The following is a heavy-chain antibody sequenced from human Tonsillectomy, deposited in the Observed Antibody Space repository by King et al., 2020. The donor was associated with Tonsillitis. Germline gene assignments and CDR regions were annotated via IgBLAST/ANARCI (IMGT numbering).Heavy chain of an antibody. Sequence: VQLVQSGAEVKKPGSSVKVSCKTSGGTFNTYVISWVRQAPGQGLEWMGGIIPSFETANYAQKFQGRVTITADKSTSTAYMELSSLRSEDTAVYYCARSSRDRWFDPWGQGTLVTVSS. CDR3: ARSSRDRWFDP. J-gene: IGHJ5*02. CDR2: IIPSFETA. CDR1: GGTFNTYV. V-gene: IGHV1-69*06. D-gene: IGHD2-15*01.